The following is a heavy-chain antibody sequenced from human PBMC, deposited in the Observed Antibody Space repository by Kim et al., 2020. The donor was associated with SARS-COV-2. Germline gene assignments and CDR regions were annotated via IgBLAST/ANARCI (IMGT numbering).Heavy chain of an antibody. V-gene: IGHV3-23*01. D-gene: IGHD4-17*01. CDR3: AKGGGLMTTGDY. CDR1: GFIFSSYA. CDR2: ISGSGGST. J-gene: IGHJ4*02. Sequence: GGSLRLSCAASGFIFSSYAVSWVRQAPGKGLEWVSSISGSGGSTYYADSVKGRFTISRDNSKNTLSLQMNSLRVEDMAVYYCAKGGGLMTTGDYWGQGTLVTVSS.